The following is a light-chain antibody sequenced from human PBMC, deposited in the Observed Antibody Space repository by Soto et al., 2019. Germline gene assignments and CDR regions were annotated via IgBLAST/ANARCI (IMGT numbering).Light chain of an antibody. V-gene: IGLV4-69*01. CDR3: QTWGTGIVI. CDR2: LNRDGSH. J-gene: IGLJ2*01. Sequence: QPVLTQSPSASASLGASVKLTCTLSSGHSNYTIAWHQQQPEKGPRYLMKLNRDGSHSKGDGIPNRFSSSSSGAERYLTISSLQSEDEADYYCQTWGTGIVIFGGGTKVTVL. CDR1: SGHSNYT.